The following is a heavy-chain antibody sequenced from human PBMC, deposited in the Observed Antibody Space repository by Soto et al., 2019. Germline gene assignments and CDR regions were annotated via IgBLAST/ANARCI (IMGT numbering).Heavy chain of an antibody. CDR3: ARHEWRQLRLVTEY. V-gene: IGHV4-39*01. J-gene: IGHJ4*02. Sequence: SETLSLTCSVSGDSIGSSTNYWGWIRQPPGKGLEWIGTIYHSGNTYYNPTLKSRVAISVDMSKNQFSLRLNSVTAADTAVYYCARHEWRQLRLVTEYWGQGALGTGS. CDR2: IYHSGNT. CDR1: GDSIGSSTNY. D-gene: IGHD1-1*01.